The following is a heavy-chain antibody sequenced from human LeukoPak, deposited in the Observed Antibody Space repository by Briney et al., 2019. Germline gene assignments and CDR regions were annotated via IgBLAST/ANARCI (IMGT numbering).Heavy chain of an antibody. CDR1: GYTFTSYY. Sequence: ASVKVSCKASGYTFTSYYMHWVRQAPGQGLEWMGIINPSGSSTGYAQKFQGRVAITRDTSTSTVYMELSSLISEDTAVYYCAGEYGGNSGFVYWGQGTLVTVSS. V-gene: IGHV1-46*01. D-gene: IGHD4-23*01. J-gene: IGHJ4*02. CDR2: INPSGSST. CDR3: AGEYGGNSGFVY.